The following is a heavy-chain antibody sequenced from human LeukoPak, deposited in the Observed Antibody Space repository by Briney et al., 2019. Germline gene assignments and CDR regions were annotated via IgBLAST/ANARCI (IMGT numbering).Heavy chain of an antibody. CDR2: IIPIFGTA. D-gene: IGHD3-16*01. Sequence: SVKVSCKASGGTFSSYAISWVRQAPGQGLEWMGGIIPIFGTANYAQKFQGRVTITADESTSTAYMELSSLRSEDTAVYYCAWGGAHEGGLFDYWGQGTLVTVSS. V-gene: IGHV1-69*01. J-gene: IGHJ4*02. CDR3: AWGGAHEGGLFDY. CDR1: GGTFSSYA.